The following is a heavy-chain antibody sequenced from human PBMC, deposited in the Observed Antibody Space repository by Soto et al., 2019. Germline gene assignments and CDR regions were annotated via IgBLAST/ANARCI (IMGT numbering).Heavy chain of an antibody. Sequence: LRLSCSASGFIFSKYPMHWVRQAPGKGLEYFSTVSNDGGSTFYTDSVKGRFTISRDNSKNMLYLQMTSLRSEDSALYFCVKDEEARPYFYGMDVWGHGTTVTVSS. V-gene: IGHV3-64D*06. D-gene: IGHD6-6*01. CDR1: GFIFSKYP. CDR2: VSNDGGST. J-gene: IGHJ6*02. CDR3: VKDEEARPYFYGMDV.